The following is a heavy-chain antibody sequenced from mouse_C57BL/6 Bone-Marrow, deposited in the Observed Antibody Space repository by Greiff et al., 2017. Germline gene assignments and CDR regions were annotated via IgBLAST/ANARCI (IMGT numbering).Heavy chain of an antibody. D-gene: IGHD1-1*01. CDR3: ARPIYYYGYFDY. J-gene: IGHJ2*01. V-gene: IGHV5-6*01. CDR1: GFTFSSYG. CDR2: ISSGGSYT. Sequence: DVHLVESGGDLVKPGGSLKLSCAASGFTFSSYGMSWVRQTPDKRLEWVATISSGGSYTYYPDSVKGRFTISRDNAKNTLYLQMSSLKSEDTAMYYCARPIYYYGYFDYWGQGTTLTVSS.